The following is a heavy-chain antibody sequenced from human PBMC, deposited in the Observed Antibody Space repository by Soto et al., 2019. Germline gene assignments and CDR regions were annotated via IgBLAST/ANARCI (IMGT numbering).Heavy chain of an antibody. CDR1: GFTFSDYY. Sequence: QVQLVESGGGLVKPGGSLRLSCAASGFTFSDYYMSWVRQAPGKGLEWVSYIRTSGTNIYYAASVKGRFTISRDNAKNSLYLQMNSLTAEDTAVYYCARAPRYWLYSMDIWGKGTTVTVSS. D-gene: IGHD1-26*01. J-gene: IGHJ6*03. V-gene: IGHV3-11*01. CDR2: IRTSGTNI. CDR3: ARAPRYWLYSMDI.